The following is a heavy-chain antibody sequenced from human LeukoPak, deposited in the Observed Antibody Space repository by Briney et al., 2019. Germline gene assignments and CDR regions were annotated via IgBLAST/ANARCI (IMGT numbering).Heavy chain of an antibody. CDR1: GGSFSGYY. D-gene: IGHD4-17*01. J-gene: IGHJ4*02. CDR2: INHSGST. Sequence: SETLSLTCAVYGGSFSGYYWSWIRQPPGKGLEWIGEINHSGSTNYNPSLKSRVTISVDTSKNQFSLKLSSVTAADTAVYYCARGYGDYVLDYWGQGTLVTVSP. V-gene: IGHV4-34*01. CDR3: ARGYGDYVLDY.